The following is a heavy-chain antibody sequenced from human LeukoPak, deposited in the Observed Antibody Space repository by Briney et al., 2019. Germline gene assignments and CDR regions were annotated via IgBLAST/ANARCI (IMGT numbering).Heavy chain of an antibody. J-gene: IGHJ4*02. CDR3: ARLRRTMVRGVIIGYFDY. V-gene: IGHV4-34*01. D-gene: IGHD3-10*01. Sequence: SETLSLTCAVYGGSFSGYYWSWIRQPPGKGLEWIGEINHSGSTNYNPSLKSRVTISVDTSKNQFSLKLSSVTAADTAVYYCARLRRTMVRGVIIGYFDYWGQGTLVTVSS. CDR2: INHSGST. CDR1: GGSFSGYY.